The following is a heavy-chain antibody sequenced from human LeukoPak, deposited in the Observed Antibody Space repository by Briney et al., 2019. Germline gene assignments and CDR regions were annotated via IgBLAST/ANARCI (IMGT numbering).Heavy chain of an antibody. J-gene: IGHJ4*02. CDR3: ARDLSGLWDS. V-gene: IGHV3-74*01. CDR2: INEDGSTI. D-gene: IGHD6-19*01. Sequence: PGGSLRLSCATSGFPFSSNWMHWVRQAPGKGPVWVSRINEDGSTINYADSVKGRFTISRDNTKNTLNLQMNLLRAKHTAVYYWARDLSGLWDSWGQGTLVTVSS. CDR1: GFPFSSNW.